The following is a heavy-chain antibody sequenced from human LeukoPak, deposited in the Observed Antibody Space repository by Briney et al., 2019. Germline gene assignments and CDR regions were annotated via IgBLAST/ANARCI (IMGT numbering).Heavy chain of an antibody. V-gene: IGHV3-7*01. CDR2: IKNDGSEE. J-gene: IGHJ4*02. CDR3: ARAIRGSAVDTGDR. Sequence: GGSLRLSCAASGFTFSRYWMRWVRQAPGKGLEGVANIKNDGSEEYYVDSVKGRFTISRDNARNSRFLQMNSLTVEDTAVYYCARAIRGSAVDTGDRWGQGTLVTVSS. D-gene: IGHD3-10*01. CDR1: GFTFSRYW.